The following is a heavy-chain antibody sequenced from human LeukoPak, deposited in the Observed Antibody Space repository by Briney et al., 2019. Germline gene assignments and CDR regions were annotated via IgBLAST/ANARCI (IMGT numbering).Heavy chain of an antibody. D-gene: IGHD6-19*01. CDR2: INPSGGST. Sequence: ASVKVSCKASGYTFTSYYMHWVRQAPGQWLEWMGIINPSGGSTIYAQKFQGRVTMTSDTSTNTVYMELSSLISEDTAVYYCTRTIGYRPVAGLKEKWFDPWGQGTLVTVSS. CDR1: GYTFTSYY. V-gene: IGHV1-46*01. CDR3: TRTIGYRPVAGLKEKWFDP. J-gene: IGHJ5*02.